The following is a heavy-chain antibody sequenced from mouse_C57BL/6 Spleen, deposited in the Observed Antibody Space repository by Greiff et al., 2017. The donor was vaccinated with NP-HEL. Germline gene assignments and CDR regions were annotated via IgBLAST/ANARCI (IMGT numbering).Heavy chain of an antibody. D-gene: IGHD2-3*01. J-gene: IGHJ2*01. CDR1: GFSFNTYA. CDR2: IRSKSNNYAT. CDR3: VRQEDGYIFDY. V-gene: IGHV10-1*01. Sequence: EVKLVESGGGLVQPKGSLKLSCAASGFSFNTYAMNWVRQAPGKGLEWVARIRSKSNNYATYYADSVKDRFTISRDDSESMLYLQMNNLKTEDTAMYYCVRQEDGYIFDYWGQGTTLTVSS.